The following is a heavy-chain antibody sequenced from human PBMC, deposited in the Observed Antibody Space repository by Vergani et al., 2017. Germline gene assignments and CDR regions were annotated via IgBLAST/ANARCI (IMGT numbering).Heavy chain of an antibody. J-gene: IGHJ5*02. Sequence: QVQLQQWGAGLLKPSETLSLTCAVYGGSFSGYYWSWIRQPPGKGLEWIGEINHSGSTNYNPSLQSRVTISVVPSTNQFSLKLCSVTAADTAVYYCARRALYDFWSGYYRWFDPWGQGTLVTVSA. D-gene: IGHD3-3*01. CDR1: GGSFSGYY. V-gene: IGHV4-34*01. CDR2: INHSGST. CDR3: ARRALYDFWSGYYRWFDP.